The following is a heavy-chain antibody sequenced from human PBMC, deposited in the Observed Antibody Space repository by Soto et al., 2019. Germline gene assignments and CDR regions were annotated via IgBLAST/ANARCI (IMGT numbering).Heavy chain of an antibody. CDR2: IYYSGST. V-gene: IGHV4-39*01. D-gene: IGHD2-21*02. Sequence: QLQLQESGPGLVKPSETLSLTCTVSGGSISSSSYYWGWIRQPPGKGLEWIGSIYYSGSTYYNPSLKSRVTISVDTSKNQFSLKLSSVTAADTAVYYCAIQLTCGGDCYSPLYFDYWGQGTLVTVSS. CDR3: AIQLTCGGDCYSPLYFDY. J-gene: IGHJ4*02. CDR1: GGSISSSSYY.